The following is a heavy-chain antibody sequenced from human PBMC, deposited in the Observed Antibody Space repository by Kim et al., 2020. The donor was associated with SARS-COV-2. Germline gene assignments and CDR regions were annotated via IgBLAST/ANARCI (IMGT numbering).Heavy chain of an antibody. CDR2: IYYSGST. CDR3: ARHSLRFLEWANWFDP. V-gene: IGHV4-39*01. CDR1: GGSISSSSYY. D-gene: IGHD3-3*01. Sequence: SETLSLTCTVSGGSISSSSYYWGWIRQPPGKGLEWIGSIYYSGSTYYNPSLKSRVTISVDTSKNQFSLTLSSVTAADTAVYYCARHSLRFLEWANWFDPWGQGTLVTVSS. J-gene: IGHJ5*02.